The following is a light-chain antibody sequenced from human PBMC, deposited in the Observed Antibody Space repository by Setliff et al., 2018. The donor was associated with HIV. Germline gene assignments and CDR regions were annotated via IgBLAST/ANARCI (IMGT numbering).Light chain of an antibody. CDR1: QSVLYSSNNKNY. J-gene: IGKJ4*01. CDR3: QQYYTTPLT. CDR2: WAS. V-gene: IGKV4-1*01. Sequence: DIVMTQSPDSLAVSLGERATINCKSSQSVLYSSNNKNYLAWYQQRPGQPPKLLIYWASTRESGVPDRFSGSGSGTDFTLTIRSLQAEDVAVYYCQQYYTTPLTFGGGT.